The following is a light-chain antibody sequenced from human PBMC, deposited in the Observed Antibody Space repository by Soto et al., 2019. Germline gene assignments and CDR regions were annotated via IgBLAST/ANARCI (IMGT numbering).Light chain of an antibody. CDR1: SSDVGGYNY. CDR2: EVS. J-gene: IGLJ1*01. V-gene: IGLV2-14*01. Sequence: QSALAQPASVSGSPGQSITISCTGTSSDVGGYNYVSWYQQHPGKAPKLMIYEVSNRPSGVSNRFSGSKSGNTASLTISGLQAEDGADYYCSSYTSSSTYVFGTGTKAHRP. CDR3: SSYTSSSTYV.